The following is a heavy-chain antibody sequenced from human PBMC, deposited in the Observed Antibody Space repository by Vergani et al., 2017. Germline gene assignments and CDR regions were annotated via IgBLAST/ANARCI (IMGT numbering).Heavy chain of an antibody. CDR1: GCSISSSSYY. D-gene: IGHD6-6*01. CDR2: IYYSGST. Sequence: QVQLPESGPGLVKPSETLSLTCTVSGCSISSSSYYWGWIRQPPGKGLEWIGSIYYSGSTYYNPSLKSRVTISVDTSKNQFSLKLSSVTAADTAVYYCARAAEYSSSPADFDYWGQGTLVTVSS. CDR3: ARAAEYSSSPADFDY. V-gene: IGHV4-39*01. J-gene: IGHJ4*02.